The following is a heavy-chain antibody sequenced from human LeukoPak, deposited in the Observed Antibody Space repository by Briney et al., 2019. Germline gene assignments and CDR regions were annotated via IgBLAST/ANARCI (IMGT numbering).Heavy chain of an antibody. CDR3: ARNYFDY. CDR1: GFTFSSYW. V-gene: IGHV3-7*01. J-gene: IGHJ4*02. CDR2: IKEDGSEK. Sequence: GGSLRLSCAASGFTFSSYWMAWVRQAPGKGLEWVANIKEDGSEKYYVDSVKGRFTISRDNAKNSLYLQMNSLTADDTAVYFCARNYFDYWGQGTLVTVSS.